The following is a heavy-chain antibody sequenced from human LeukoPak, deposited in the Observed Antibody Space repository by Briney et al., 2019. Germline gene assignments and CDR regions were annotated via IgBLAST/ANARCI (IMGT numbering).Heavy chain of an antibody. V-gene: IGHV4-59*06. CDR1: GGSISSYY. Sequence: SETLSLTCTVSGGSISSYYWSWIRQPPGKGLEWIGYIYYSGSTYYNPSLKSRVTISVDTSKNQFSLKLSSVTAADTAVYYCALLSSLLMAFDIWGQGTMVTVSS. CDR3: ALLSSLLMAFDI. D-gene: IGHD2-21*01. J-gene: IGHJ3*02. CDR2: IYYSGST.